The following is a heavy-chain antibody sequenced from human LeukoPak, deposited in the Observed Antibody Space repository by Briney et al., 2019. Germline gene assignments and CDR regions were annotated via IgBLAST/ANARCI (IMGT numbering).Heavy chain of an antibody. J-gene: IGHJ4*02. CDR1: GGSISSYY. CDR3: ARDRYGDYVFDY. V-gene: IGHV4-59*01. D-gene: IGHD4-17*01. Sequence: SETLSLTCTVSGGSISSYYWSWIRQPPGKGLEWIGYIYYSGSTNYNPSLKSRVTISVDTSKNQFSLKLSSVTAADTAVYYCARDRYGDYVFDYWGQGALVTVSS. CDR2: IYYSGST.